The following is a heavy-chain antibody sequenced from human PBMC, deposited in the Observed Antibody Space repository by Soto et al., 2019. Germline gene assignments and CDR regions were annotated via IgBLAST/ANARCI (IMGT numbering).Heavy chain of an antibody. CDR2: ISWDGGST. D-gene: IGHD3-10*01. V-gene: IGHV3-43*01. J-gene: IGHJ4*02. Sequence: EVQLVESGGVVVQPGGSLRLSCAASGFTFDDYTMHWVRQAPGKGLEWFSLISWDGGSTYYADSVKGRFTISRDNSKNSLYLQMSSLRTEDTALYYCAKDRGHGFDYWGQGTLVTVSS. CDR1: GFTFDDYT. CDR3: AKDRGHGFDY.